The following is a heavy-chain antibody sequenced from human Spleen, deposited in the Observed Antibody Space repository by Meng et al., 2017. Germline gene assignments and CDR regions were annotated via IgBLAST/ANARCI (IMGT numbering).Heavy chain of an antibody. CDR2: INPKSGDT. CDR3: ARGAGGSCSGGSCYSAPIYYFDY. CDR1: GYNFPDYY. Sequence: ASVKVSCKPSGYNFPDYYIHWVRRAPGQGLEWMGRINPKSGDTHYAQKFQARVTMTGDTSISTAYMELSRLRSDDTAVYYCARGAGGSCSGGSCYSAPIYYFDYWGQGTLVTV. D-gene: IGHD2-15*01. V-gene: IGHV1-2*06. J-gene: IGHJ4*02.